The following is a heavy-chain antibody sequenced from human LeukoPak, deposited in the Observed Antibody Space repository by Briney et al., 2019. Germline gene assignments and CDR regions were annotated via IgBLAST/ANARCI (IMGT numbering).Heavy chain of an antibody. CDR3: AREYDFWSGGTIDY. CDR1: GGSFSGYY. J-gene: IGHJ4*02. Sequence: SETLSLTCAVYGGSFSGYYWSWIRQPPGKGLEWIGEINHSGSTNYNPSLKSRVTISVDTSKNQFSLQLNSVTPEDTAVYYCAREYDFWSGGTIDYWGQGTLVTVSS. D-gene: IGHD3-3*01. V-gene: IGHV4-34*01. CDR2: INHSGST.